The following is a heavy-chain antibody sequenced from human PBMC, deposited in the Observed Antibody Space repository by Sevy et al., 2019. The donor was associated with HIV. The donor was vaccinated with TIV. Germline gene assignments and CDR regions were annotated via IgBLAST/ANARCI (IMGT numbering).Heavy chain of an antibody. CDR2: IYYSGST. J-gene: IGHJ4*02. CDR3: ARGGGDHFVPAAIGD. CDR1: GGSISSGDYY. V-gene: IGHV4-30-4*01. D-gene: IGHD2-2*02. Sequence: SETLSLTCTVSGGSISSGDYYWSWIRQPPGKGLEWIGYIYYSGSTYYNPSLKSRVTISVDTSKNQFSLKLSSVTAADTAVYYCARGGGDHFVPAAIGDWGQGTLVTVSS.